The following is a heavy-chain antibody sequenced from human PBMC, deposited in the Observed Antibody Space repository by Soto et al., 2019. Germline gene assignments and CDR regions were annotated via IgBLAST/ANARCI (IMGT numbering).Heavy chain of an antibody. V-gene: IGHV3-66*01. Sequence: GGSLRLSCAASGFTVSSNYMSWVRQAPGKGLEWVSVIYSGGSTYYADSVKGRFTISRDNSKNTLYLQMNSLRAEDTAVYYCARDRSWFGELLYWFDPWGQGTLVTVSS. CDR2: IYSGGST. D-gene: IGHD3-10*01. J-gene: IGHJ5*02. CDR1: GFTVSSNY. CDR3: ARDRSWFGELLYWFDP.